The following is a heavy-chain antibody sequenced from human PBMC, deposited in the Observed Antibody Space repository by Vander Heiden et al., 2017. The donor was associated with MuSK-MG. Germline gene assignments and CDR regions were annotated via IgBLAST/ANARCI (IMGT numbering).Heavy chain of an antibody. D-gene: IGHD2-15*01. CDR3: ARSDPTSGRFEEVVEEVDY. J-gene: IGHJ4*02. V-gene: IGHV3-30*04. CDR2: ISYDGSNK. Sequence: TYAMHWVRQAQGKGPEWVAVISYDGSNKYYADYVKGRFTISRDNSKNTLYLQMNSLRAEDTAVYYCARSDPTSGRFEEVVEEVDYWGQGNLVTVS. CDR1: TYA.